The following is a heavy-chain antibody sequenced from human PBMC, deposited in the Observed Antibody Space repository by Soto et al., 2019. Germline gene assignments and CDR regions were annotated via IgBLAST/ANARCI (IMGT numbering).Heavy chain of an antibody. Sequence: GGSLRLSCAASGFTFSSYAMSWVRQAPGKGLEWVSAISGSGGSTYYADSVKGRFTISRDNSKNTLYLQMNSLRAEDTAVDYCANPTFGVIVVPASLDYWGQGTRVTVSS. CDR3: ANPTFGVIVVPASLDY. J-gene: IGHJ4*02. CDR2: ISGSGGST. CDR1: GFTFSSYA. D-gene: IGHD2-2*01. V-gene: IGHV3-23*01.